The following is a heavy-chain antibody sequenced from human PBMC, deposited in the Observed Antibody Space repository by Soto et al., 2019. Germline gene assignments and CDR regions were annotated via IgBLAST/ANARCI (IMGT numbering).Heavy chain of an antibody. CDR2: ISDRGGST. J-gene: IGHJ6*02. CDR3: AKSTLTSGWHGMDV. D-gene: IGHD6-19*01. Sequence: PGGSLRLSCAASGFTFSNYAMAWVRQSPGEGLEWVSGISDRGGSTYYADSMTGRFTISRDNSKNTPYLQMNSLRAEDTAVYYCAKSTLTSGWHGMDVWGQGTTVTVSS. V-gene: IGHV3-23*01. CDR1: GFTFSNYA.